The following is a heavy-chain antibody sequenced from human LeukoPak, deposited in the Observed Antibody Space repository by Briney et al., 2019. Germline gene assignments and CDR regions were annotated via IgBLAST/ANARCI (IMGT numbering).Heavy chain of an antibody. Sequence: GGSLRLSRAASGFTVNNKYMTWVRQAPGKGLEWVSLIYNDGRTYYADSVKGRFTISRDNSKNTLYLQMNSLRAEDTAVYYCARVVVVADFDYWGQGTLVTVSS. V-gene: IGHV3-53*01. CDR1: GFTVNNKY. CDR2: IYNDGRT. CDR3: ARVVVVADFDY. D-gene: IGHD2-15*01. J-gene: IGHJ4*02.